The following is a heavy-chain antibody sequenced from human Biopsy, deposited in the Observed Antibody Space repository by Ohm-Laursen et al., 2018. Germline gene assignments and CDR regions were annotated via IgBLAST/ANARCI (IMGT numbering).Heavy chain of an antibody. V-gene: IGHV4-59*08. CDR3: AKQWSYYESFTQHYRGDFDY. Sequence: PGTLSLTCGVSGGSISSSYWSWIRQPPGKGLEWIGYISYSGSTSYNPSLKSRVTISADTSKNQLSLTLSSLTAADTAVYFCAKQWSYYESFTQHYRGDFDYWGQGTLVIVSS. CDR1: GGSISSSY. J-gene: IGHJ4*02. D-gene: IGHD3-16*01. CDR2: ISYSGST.